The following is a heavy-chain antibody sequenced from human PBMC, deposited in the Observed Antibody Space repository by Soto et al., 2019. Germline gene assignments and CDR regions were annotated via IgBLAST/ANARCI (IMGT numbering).Heavy chain of an antibody. CDR2: ISYDGSNK. CDR3: AKETYSGPLDY. J-gene: IGHJ4*02. CDR1: GFTFSSYG. V-gene: IGHV3-30*18. D-gene: IGHD2-15*01. Sequence: QVQLVESGGGVVQPGRSLRLSCAASGFTFSSYGMHWVRQDPGKGLEWVAVISYDGSNKYYADSVKGRFTISRDNSKNTLYLQMNSLRAEDTDVYYCAKETYSGPLDYWGQGTLVTVSS.